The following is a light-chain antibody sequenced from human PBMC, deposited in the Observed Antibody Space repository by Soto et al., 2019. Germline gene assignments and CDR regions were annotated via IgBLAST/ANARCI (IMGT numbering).Light chain of an antibody. J-gene: IGLJ1*01. CDR1: SSNVGAYNY. V-gene: IGLV2-14*01. CDR3: FSHRGGDSHV. Sequence: QSALTQPASVSGSPGRWITISCPGTSSNVGAYNYVSWDQQYPGKAPKLMIYGVTNRPSGVSNRFSGSKTGNTASLTISGLQAEDEADYYCFSHRGGDSHVFGTGTKVTVL. CDR2: GVT.